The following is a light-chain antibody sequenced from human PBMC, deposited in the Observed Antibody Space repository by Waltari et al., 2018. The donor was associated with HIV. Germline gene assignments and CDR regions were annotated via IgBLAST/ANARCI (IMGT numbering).Light chain of an antibody. V-gene: IGLV1-44*01. CDR2: SDN. CDR3: ASWDDSLNGRV. Sequence: QSVLTQPPSASGTPGQRVTISCSGSSSNIGGNPVNWYQQVPGTAPKLLIYSDNQRPSGVPDRFSGSKSGTSASLAISGLQSEDEGDYYCASWDDSLNGRVFGGGTKLTVL. J-gene: IGLJ3*02. CDR1: SSNIGGNP.